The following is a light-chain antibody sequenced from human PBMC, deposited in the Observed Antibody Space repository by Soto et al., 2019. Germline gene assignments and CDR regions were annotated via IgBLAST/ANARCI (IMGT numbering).Light chain of an antibody. V-gene: IGKV3-11*01. CDR2: DTS. Sequence: EIVSTQSPATLSLSPGERATLSCRASQSVSSYLAWYQQKPGQAPRLLIYDTSKRATGIPARFSGSGSGTDFTLTISSLEPEDFAVYYCQQRTNWPRSFTFGPGTKVDIK. CDR1: QSVSSY. CDR3: QQRTNWPRSFT. J-gene: IGKJ3*01.